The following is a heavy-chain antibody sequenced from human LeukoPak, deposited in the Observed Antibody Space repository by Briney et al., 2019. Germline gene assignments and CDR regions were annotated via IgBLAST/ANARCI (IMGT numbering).Heavy chain of an antibody. CDR1: GCTFTNYD. V-gene: IGHV1-8*01. D-gene: IGHD6-19*01. Sequence: ASAKVSCKAFGCTFTNYDINWVRQATGQGLEWMGWMNPNSGNTGYAQKFQGRVTMTRSTSISTAYMVLSSLRSEDTAIYYCARGDPYSNYWYGDAFDFWGQGTMVTVSS. J-gene: IGHJ3*01. CDR3: ARGDPYSNYWYGDAFDF. CDR2: MNPNSGNT.